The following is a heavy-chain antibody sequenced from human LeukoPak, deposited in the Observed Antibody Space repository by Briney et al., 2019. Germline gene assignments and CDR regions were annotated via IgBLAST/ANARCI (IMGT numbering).Heavy chain of an antibody. V-gene: IGHV4-31*03. D-gene: IGHD5-12*01. J-gene: IGHJ4*02. CDR1: GGSISSGGYY. CDR2: IYYSGST. Sequence: SETLSLTCTVSGGSISSGGYYWSWIRQHPGKGLEWIGYIYYSGSTYYNPSLKSRVTISVDTSKNQFSLKLSSATAADTAVYYCARAPADIVATFPDYWGQGTLVTVSS. CDR3: ARAPADIVATFPDY.